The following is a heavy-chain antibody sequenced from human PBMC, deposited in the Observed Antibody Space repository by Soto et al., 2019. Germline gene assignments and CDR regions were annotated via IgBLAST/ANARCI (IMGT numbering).Heavy chain of an antibody. Sequence: EVQLVESGGGLVQPGGSLRLSCAASGFTFSSYWMSWVRQAPGKGLEWVANIKQDGSEKYYVDSVKGRFTISRDNAKNSLYLQMNSLKTEDTAVYYCARSMTTVTTWSLSAFDIWGQGTMVTVSS. CDR2: IKQDGSEK. J-gene: IGHJ3*02. V-gene: IGHV3-7*03. D-gene: IGHD4-17*01. CDR3: ARSMTTVTTWSLSAFDI. CDR1: GFTFSSYW.